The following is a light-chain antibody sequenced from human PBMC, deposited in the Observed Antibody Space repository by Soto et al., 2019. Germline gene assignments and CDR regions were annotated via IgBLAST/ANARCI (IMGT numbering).Light chain of an antibody. Sequence: QSALTQPASVSGSPGQSITISCTGTSSDIGDYNYVSWYQQHPGKAPKLMIFDVSNRPSGISNRFSGSKSGNTASLTISGLQAEDEDDYYCNSYTSSSTLIFGTGTKLTVL. J-gene: IGLJ1*01. CDR2: DVS. CDR1: SSDIGDYNY. V-gene: IGLV2-14*03. CDR3: NSYTSSSTLI.